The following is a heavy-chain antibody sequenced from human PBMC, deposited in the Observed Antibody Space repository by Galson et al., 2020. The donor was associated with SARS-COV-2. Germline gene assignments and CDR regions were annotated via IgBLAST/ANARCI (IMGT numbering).Heavy chain of an antibody. D-gene: IGHD4-17*01. CDR2: IIPILGIA. CDR3: ATMTTVTTARSYGMDV. J-gene: IGHJ6*02. Sequence: SVKVSCKASGGTFSSYTISWVRQAPGQGLEWMGRIIPILGIANYAQKFQGRVTITADKSTSTAYMELSSLRSEDTAVYYCATMTTVTTARSYGMDVWGQGTTVTVSS. V-gene: IGHV1-69*02. CDR1: GGTFSSYT.